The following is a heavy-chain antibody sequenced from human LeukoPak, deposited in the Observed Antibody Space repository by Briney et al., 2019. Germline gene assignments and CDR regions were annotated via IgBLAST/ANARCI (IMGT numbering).Heavy chain of an antibody. CDR2: INSDGSST. Sequence: PGGSLRLSCAASGFTFSSYWMHWVRQAPGKGLVWVSRINSDGSSTIYADSVKGRFTISRDNAKNTLYLQMNSLRAEDTAVYYCARATSSGWYVNTVDWGQGTLVTVSS. CDR3: ARATSSGWYVNTVD. CDR1: GFTFSSYW. D-gene: IGHD6-19*01. V-gene: IGHV3-74*01. J-gene: IGHJ4*02.